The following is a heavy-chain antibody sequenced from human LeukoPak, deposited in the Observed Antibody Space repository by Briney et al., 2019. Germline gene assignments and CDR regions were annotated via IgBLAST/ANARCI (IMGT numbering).Heavy chain of an antibody. V-gene: IGHV3-23*01. CDR3: ARERNLEIAVAGTIFDY. CDR2: ISGSGGST. CDR1: GFTFSSYA. J-gene: IGHJ4*02. Sequence: GGSLRLSCAASGFTFSSYAMSWVRQAPGKGLEWVSAISGSGGSTYYADSVKGRFTISRDNAKNSLCLQMNSLRAEDTAVYYCARERNLEIAVAGTIFDYWGQGTLVTVSS. D-gene: IGHD6-19*01.